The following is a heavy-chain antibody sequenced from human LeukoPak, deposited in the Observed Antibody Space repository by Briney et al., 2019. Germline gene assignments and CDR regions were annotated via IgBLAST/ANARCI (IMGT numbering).Heavy chain of an antibody. CDR1: GLSLTTGGVG. CDR3: AHSPSDSYKIGGRWYFDL. V-gene: IGHV2-5*02. CDR2: IYWDGDQ. Sequence: SGPTLVNPTQTLTLTCTFSGLSLTTGGVGVGWIRQPPGKALEWLALIYWDGDQRYSPSLKDRLTVTKDTSKNQVFLYMANMDPVDTATYFCAHSPSDSYKIGGRWYFDLWGRGTLVIVSS. J-gene: IGHJ2*01. D-gene: IGHD5-24*01.